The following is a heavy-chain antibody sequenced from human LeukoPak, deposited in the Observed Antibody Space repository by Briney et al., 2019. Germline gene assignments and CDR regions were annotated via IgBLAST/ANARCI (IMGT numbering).Heavy chain of an antibody. V-gene: IGHV3-21*01. D-gene: IGHD3-10*01. CDR2: ISSSSTYI. Sequence: GGSLRLSCAASGFTFSSYAMSWVRQAPGKGLEWVSSISSSSTYINYADSVKGRFTISRDNAKNSLYLQMNSLRAEDTAVYYCARDRSPGNFDYWGQGTLVTVSS. J-gene: IGHJ4*02. CDR3: ARDRSPGNFDY. CDR1: GFTFSSYA.